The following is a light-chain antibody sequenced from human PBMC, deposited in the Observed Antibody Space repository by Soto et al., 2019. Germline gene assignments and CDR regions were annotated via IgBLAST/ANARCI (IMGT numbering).Light chain of an antibody. J-gene: IGLJ1*01. CDR2: DVS. Sequence: QSALTQPASVSGSPGQSITISCTGTSSDVGGYNYVSWYQQHPGKAPKLMIYDVSNRPSGVSNRFSGSKSGNTASLTISGLQAEDEADYYCSSSTRSSTPFDVFGTGTKLTVL. CDR3: SSSTRSSTPFDV. V-gene: IGLV2-14*01. CDR1: SSDVGGYNY.